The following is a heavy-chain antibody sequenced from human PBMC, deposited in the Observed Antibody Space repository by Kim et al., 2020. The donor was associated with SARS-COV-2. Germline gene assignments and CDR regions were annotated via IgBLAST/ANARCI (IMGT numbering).Heavy chain of an antibody. CDR1: GFMIRDYS. CDR2: ISGRTSDM. Sequence: GGSLRLSCAASGFMIRDYSMSWVRQAPGRGPEWLSYISGRTSDMYYADSVKGRFTISRDTANNSLYLQMNSLRAGDTAVYYCARHFVFGSRYVVLRYYIDGWGQGTTVSVSS. V-gene: IGHV3-21*01. CDR3: ARHFVFGSRYVVLRYYIDG. J-gene: IGHJ6*02. D-gene: IGHD3-10*01.